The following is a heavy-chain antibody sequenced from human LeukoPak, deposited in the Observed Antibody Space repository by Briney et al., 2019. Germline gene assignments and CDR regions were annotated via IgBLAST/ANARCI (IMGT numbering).Heavy chain of an antibody. CDR3: ARRTVTDAFDI. D-gene: IGHD4-17*01. CDR1: GFTFSSYS. CDR2: ISSSSSTI. J-gene: IGHJ3*02. Sequence: GGSLRPSCAASGFTFSSYSMNWVRQAPGKGLEWVSYISSSSSTIYYADSVKGRFTISRDNAKNSLYLQMNSLRAEDTAVYYCARRTVTDAFDIWGQGTMVTVSS. V-gene: IGHV3-48*01.